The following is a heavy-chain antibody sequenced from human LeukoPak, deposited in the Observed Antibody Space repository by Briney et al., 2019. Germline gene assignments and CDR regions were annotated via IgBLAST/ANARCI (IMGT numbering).Heavy chain of an antibody. CDR1: GYTFTNYG. V-gene: IGHV1-18*04. J-gene: IGHJ4*02. CDR3: ARDPPCWGGSCQFTDTTLDY. D-gene: IGHD2-15*01. CDR2: ISASDGKT. Sequence: ASVKVSCKASGYTFTNYGITWVRQAPGQGLEWMGWISASDGKTKYSQKLQGRVTMSTDTSTNTAYMELRSLRADDTAVYCCARDPPCWGGSCQFTDTTLDYWGEGTLVTVSS.